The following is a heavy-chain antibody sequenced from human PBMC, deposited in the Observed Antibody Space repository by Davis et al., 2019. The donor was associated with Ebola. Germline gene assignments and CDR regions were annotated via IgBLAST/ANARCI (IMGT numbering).Heavy chain of an antibody. V-gene: IGHV4-59*01. CDR2: IYYSGST. Sequence: SETLSLTCILSGGYMNSYYWSWVRQLPGKGMEWIGYIYYSGSTKYNPSLESRVTIPVDTSKNQFTLILTSVTPADPAVYYCARGGQGVGAGRWLDPWGQGNLVIVSS. CDR1: GGYMNSYY. J-gene: IGHJ5*02. D-gene: IGHD1-26*01. CDR3: ARGGQGVGAGRWLDP.